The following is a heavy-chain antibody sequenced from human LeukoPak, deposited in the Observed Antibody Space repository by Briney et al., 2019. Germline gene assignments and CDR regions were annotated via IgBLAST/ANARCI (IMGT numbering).Heavy chain of an antibody. V-gene: IGHV3-30*18. D-gene: IGHD3-22*01. J-gene: IGHJ5*01. Sequence: GGSLRLSCAASGFTFSSYGMHWVRQAPGKGLEWVAVISYDGSNKYYADSVKGRFTISRDNSKNTLYLQMNSLRTEDTALYYCAKDFYYYDTSGFDCWGQGTLVTVSS. CDR3: AKDFYYYDTSGFDC. CDR1: GFTFSSYG. CDR2: ISYDGSNK.